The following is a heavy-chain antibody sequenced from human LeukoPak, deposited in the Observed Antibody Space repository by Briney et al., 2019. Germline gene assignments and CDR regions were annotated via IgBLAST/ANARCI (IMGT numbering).Heavy chain of an antibody. CDR1: GFTFINAW. D-gene: IGHD1-26*01. Sequence: PGGTLRLSCAASGFTFINAWMAWVRQAPGKGLEWVGRIKAKAHGGTIEYAAPVKGRFTISRDDSKNTLYLQMNSLKTEDTAVYYCTTDGVGVEGATYDNWGQGTLVSVSS. V-gene: IGHV3-15*01. J-gene: IGHJ4*02. CDR2: IKAKAHGGTI. CDR3: TTDGVGVEGATYDN.